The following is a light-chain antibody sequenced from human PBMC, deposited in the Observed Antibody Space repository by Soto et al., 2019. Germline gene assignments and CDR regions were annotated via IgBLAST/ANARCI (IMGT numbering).Light chain of an antibody. CDR3: QQRSNWPWT. J-gene: IGKJ1*01. CDR1: QSVSSY. CDR2: DAS. Sequence: EIVLPQSPATLSLSPGERATLSCRASQSVSSYLAWYQQKPGQAPRLLIYDASNRATGIPARFSGSGSGTDFTLTISSLEPEDFAVYYCQQRSNWPWTFGQGTKVYIK. V-gene: IGKV3-11*01.